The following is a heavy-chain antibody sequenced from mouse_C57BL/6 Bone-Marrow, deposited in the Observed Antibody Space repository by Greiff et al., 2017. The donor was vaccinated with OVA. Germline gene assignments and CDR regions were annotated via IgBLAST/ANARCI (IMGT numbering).Heavy chain of an antibody. D-gene: IGHD2-5*01. Sequence: DVKLVESGGGLVKPGGSLKLSCAASGFTFSDYGMHWVRQAPEKGLEWVAYISSGSSTIYYADTVKGRFTISRDNAKNTLFLQMTSLRSEDTAMYYCARRSNPMLGYWGQGTSVTVSS. CDR1: GFTFSDYG. V-gene: IGHV5-17*01. CDR3: ARRSNPMLGY. CDR2: ISSGSSTI. J-gene: IGHJ4*01.